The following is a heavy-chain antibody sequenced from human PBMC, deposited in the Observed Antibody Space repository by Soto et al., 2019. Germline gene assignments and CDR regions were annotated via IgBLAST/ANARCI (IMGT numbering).Heavy chain of an antibody. CDR3: AREYRQSYTSRHQSDAFDI. D-gene: IGHD5-18*01. CDR1: GFTFSSHW. CDR2: INGDGSST. Sequence: PGGSLRLSCAASGFTFSSHWMHWVRQGPGKGLVWVSRINGDGSSTSYADSVKGRFTISRDNVKNTLYLQLNSLRAEDTAVYYCAREYRQSYTSRHQSDAFDIWGQGTKVTVSS. V-gene: IGHV3-74*01. J-gene: IGHJ3*02.